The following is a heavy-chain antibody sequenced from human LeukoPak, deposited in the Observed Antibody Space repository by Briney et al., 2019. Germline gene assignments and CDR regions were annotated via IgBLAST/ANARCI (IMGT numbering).Heavy chain of an antibody. J-gene: IGHJ6*02. CDR2: INESGST. CDR1: GGPFSDYY. Sequence: SETLSLTCAVYGGPFSDYYWTWIRQPPGKGLEWIGEINESGSTNYDPSLKSRVTISVDTSKNQFSLNLTSVTAADTAVYYCASGIGRYYYYYGMDVWGQGTTVTVSS. D-gene: IGHD1-26*01. V-gene: IGHV4-34*01. CDR3: ASGIGRYYYYYGMDV.